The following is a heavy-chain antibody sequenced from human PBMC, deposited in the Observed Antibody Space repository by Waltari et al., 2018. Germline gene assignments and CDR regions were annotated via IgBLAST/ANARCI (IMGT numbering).Heavy chain of an antibody. CDR3: AKDAFGNTYLDH. CDR1: GFSLSNFG. CDR2: AFFDGIKT. V-gene: IGHV3-30*18. D-gene: IGHD3-10*01. J-gene: IGHJ5*02. Sequence: QVQLVESGGGVVQPGMSLRLSCAESGFSLSNFGMHWVRQAPGKGLEWVALAFFDGIKTDYADSVRGRFTISRDNSKNTLYLDINNLRVDDTGIYYCAKDAFGNTYLDHWGQGTVVTVSS.